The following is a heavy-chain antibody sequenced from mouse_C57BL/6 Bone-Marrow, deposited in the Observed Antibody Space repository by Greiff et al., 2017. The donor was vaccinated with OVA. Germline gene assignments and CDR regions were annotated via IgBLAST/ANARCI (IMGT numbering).Heavy chain of an antibody. CDR1: GYTFTSYW. V-gene: IGHV1-64*01. J-gene: IGHJ2*01. CDR3: APLITARGLSYYFDY. Sequence: QVQLQQPGAELVKPGASVKLSCKASGYTFTSYWMHWVKQRPGQGLEWIGMIHPNSGSTNYNEKFKSKATLTVDKSSSTAYMQLSSLTSEDSAVYYGAPLITARGLSYYFDYWGHGTTLTVSS. CDR2: IHPNSGST. D-gene: IGHD1-1*01.